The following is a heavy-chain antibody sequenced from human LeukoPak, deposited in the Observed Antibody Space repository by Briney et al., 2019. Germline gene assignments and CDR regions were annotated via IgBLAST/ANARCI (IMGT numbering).Heavy chain of an antibody. D-gene: IGHD3-10*01. J-gene: IGHJ5*02. CDR3: ARALMTLVRGVPRTTWFHP. CDR2: INEGGTT. V-gene: IGHV4-34*01. CDR1: GGSFSGYY. Sequence: PSETLSLTCAVFGGSFSGYYWTWVRQAPGKGLEWIGEINEGGTTNYNASLNNRVTISVDTSKNQFSLKLTSLTAADTAVFYCARALMTLVRGVPRTTWFHPWGQGTLVTVSS.